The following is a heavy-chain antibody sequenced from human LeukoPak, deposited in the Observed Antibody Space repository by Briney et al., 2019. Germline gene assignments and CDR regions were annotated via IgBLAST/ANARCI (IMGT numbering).Heavy chain of an antibody. D-gene: IGHD5-24*01. Sequence: GGSLRLSCAASGFTFISSAMTWVRQAPGKGLEWLSSIIIDDGRTYYSESVKGRVTISRDISKNTLYLQMNSLRAEDTAVYYCARDGSGIEMATINSYWGQGTLVTVSS. CDR3: ARDGSGIEMATINSY. CDR2: IIIDDGRT. V-gene: IGHV3-23*01. CDR1: GFTFISSA. J-gene: IGHJ4*02.